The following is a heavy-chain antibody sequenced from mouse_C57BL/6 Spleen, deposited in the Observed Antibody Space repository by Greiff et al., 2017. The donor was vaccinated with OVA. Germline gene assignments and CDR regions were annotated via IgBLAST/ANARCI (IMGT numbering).Heavy chain of an antibody. V-gene: IGHV1-4*01. D-gene: IGHD1-1*01. Sequence: QVQLQQSGAELARPGASVTMSCKASGYTFTSYTMHWVKQRPGQGLEWIGYINPSSGYTKYNQKFKDKATLTADKSSSTAYMQLSSLTSEDSAVYYCARQYYYGSSDYAMDYWGQGTSVTVSS. CDR3: ARQYYYGSSDYAMDY. J-gene: IGHJ4*01. CDR1: GYTFTSYT. CDR2: INPSSGYT.